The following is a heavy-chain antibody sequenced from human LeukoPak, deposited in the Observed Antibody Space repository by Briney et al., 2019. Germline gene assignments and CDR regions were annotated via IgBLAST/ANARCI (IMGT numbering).Heavy chain of an antibody. CDR3: ARDYYDSSGYQDENWFDP. V-gene: IGHV3-23*01. Sequence: GGSLRLSCAASGFTFSSYAMNWVRQAPGKGLEWVSNISGRGGSTYYADSVKGRFTISRDNSKNTLYLQMNSLRAEDTAVYYCARDYYDSSGYQDENWFDPWGQGTLVTVSS. CDR2: ISGRGGST. J-gene: IGHJ5*02. D-gene: IGHD3-22*01. CDR1: GFTFSSYA.